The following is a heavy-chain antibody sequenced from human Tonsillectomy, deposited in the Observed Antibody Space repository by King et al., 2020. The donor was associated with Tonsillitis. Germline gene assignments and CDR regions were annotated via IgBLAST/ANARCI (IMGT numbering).Heavy chain of an antibody. CDR2: IYYSGST. CDR3: ARVGEVAVMYFDY. V-gene: IGHV4-59*01. J-gene: IGHJ4*02. CDR1: GGSISSYY. D-gene: IGHD3-10*01. Sequence: QLQESGPGLVKPSETLSLTCTVSGGSISSYYWSWIRQPPGKGLEWIGDIYYSGSTHYNPSLKSRVTKSVETSKTPCSLMLSSVTAADTAVYYCARVGEVAVMYFDYWGQGTLVTVSS.